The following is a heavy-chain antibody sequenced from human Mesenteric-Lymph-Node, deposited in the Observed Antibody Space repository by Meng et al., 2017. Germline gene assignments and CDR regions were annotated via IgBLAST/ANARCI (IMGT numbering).Heavy chain of an antibody. CDR3: ARGHDRINLWLPVF. V-gene: IGHV4-34*02. CDR2: INNSGTI. J-gene: IGHJ4*02. D-gene: IGHD5-18*01. CDR1: GGSSSGYY. Sequence: QITKGGAGLLKHSEPLALTCVVYGGSSSGYYWSWLRQSPGKGLEWIGQINNSGTITYNPSLKSRVTISVDTSNNQFALKVSSVTAADTAVYYCARGHDRINLWLPVFWGQGTLVTVSS.